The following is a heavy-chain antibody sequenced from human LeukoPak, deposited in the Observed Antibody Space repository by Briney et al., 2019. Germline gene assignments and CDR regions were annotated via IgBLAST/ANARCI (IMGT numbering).Heavy chain of an antibody. CDR2: ISAYNGNT. J-gene: IGHJ4*02. CDR1: GYTFTSYG. Sequence: ASVKVSCKASGYTFTSYGISWVRQAPGQGLEWMGWISAYNGNTNYAQKFQGRVTMTRDTSISTAYMELSRLRSDDTAVYYCARNYYGSGSYYSSPAHWGQGTLVTVSS. V-gene: IGHV1-18*01. CDR3: ARNYYGSGSYYSSPAH. D-gene: IGHD3-10*01.